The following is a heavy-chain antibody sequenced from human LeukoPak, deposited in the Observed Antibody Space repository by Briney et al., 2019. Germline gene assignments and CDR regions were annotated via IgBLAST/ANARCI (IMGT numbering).Heavy chain of an antibody. CDR3: AKGVYGGDENPLIDY. CDR2: IVHDGNNK. Sequence: PGGSLRLSCAASGFTFNSYGMHWVRQAPGKGLEWVAVIVHDGNNKYYADSVKGRFTISRDNSKNTLYLQMNSLRAEDTAVYYCAKGVYGGDENPLIDYWGQGTLVTVSS. CDR1: GFTFNSYG. D-gene: IGHD4-23*01. V-gene: IGHV3-30*18. J-gene: IGHJ4*02.